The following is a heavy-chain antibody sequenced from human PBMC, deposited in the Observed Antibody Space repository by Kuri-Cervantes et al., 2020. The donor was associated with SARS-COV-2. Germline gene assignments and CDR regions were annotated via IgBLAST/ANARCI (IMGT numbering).Heavy chain of an antibody. J-gene: IGHJ4*02. D-gene: IGHD3-16*02. V-gene: IGHV4-39*07. CDR3: ARESAQGTFGGVIVIIDY. CDR1: GGSISSSSYY. CDR2: IYTSGST. Sequence: SETLSLTCTVSGGSISSSSYYWGWIRQPPGKGLEWIGRIYTSGSTNYNPSLKSRVTMSVDTSKNQFSLKLSSVTAADTAVYYCARESAQGTFGGVIVIIDYWGQGTLVTVSS.